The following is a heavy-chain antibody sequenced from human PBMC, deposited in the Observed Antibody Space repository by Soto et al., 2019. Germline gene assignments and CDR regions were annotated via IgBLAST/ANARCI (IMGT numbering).Heavy chain of an antibody. CDR3: ARSGYTYGMDV. V-gene: IGHV3-33*01. CDR1: GFTFSSYG. D-gene: IGHD6-13*01. CDR2: IWYDGSNK. Sequence: QVQLVESGGGVVQPGRSLRLSCAASGFTFSSYGMHWVRQAPGKGLEWVAVIWYDGSNKYYADSVKGRFTISRDNSKNTRYLQMNSLRAEDTAVYYCARSGYTYGMDVWGQGTTVTVSS. J-gene: IGHJ6*02.